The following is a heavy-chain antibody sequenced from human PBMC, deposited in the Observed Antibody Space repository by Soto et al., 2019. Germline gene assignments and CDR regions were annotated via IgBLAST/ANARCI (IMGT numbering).Heavy chain of an antibody. CDR3: ARRHIAAAGTSGRRNWFDP. CDR2: IDPSDSYT. J-gene: IGHJ5*02. CDR1: GYSFTSYW. D-gene: IGHD6-13*01. Sequence: RGESLKISCKGSGYSFTSYWVSWVRQMPGKGLEWMGRIDPSDSYTNYSPSFQGHVTISADKSISTAYLQWSSLKASDTAMYYCARRHIAAAGTSGRRNWFDPWGQGTLVTVSS. V-gene: IGHV5-10-1*01.